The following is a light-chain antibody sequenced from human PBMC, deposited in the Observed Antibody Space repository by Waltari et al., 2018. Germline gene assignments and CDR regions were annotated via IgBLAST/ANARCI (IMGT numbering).Light chain of an antibody. CDR1: ELPRKY. J-gene: IGLJ1*01. Sequence: SYELTQTPSVSVSPGQTARITCSGHELPRKYAYWFQQKSGQAPRLGIYEDTKRPSGIPEGFSGSRSGTVATLTITGAQVDDEAYYYCYSSDSTGLRVFGGGTTVVVL. CDR2: EDT. CDR3: YSSDSTGLRV. V-gene: IGLV3-10*01.